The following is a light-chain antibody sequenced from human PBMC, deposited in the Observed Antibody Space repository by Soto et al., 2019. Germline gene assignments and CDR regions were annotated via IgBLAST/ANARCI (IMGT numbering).Light chain of an antibody. J-gene: IGKJ1*01. V-gene: IGKV3-20*01. CDR3: QHYVTSLTT. CDR2: GAS. CDR1: HIVTSNY. Sequence: EIVLTQSPGTLSLSPGERATLSCGASHIVTSNYLAWYQQKPGQAPRLLIFGASIRVTGIPDRFIGSGSGTDFTLTISRLEPEDFAVYYCQHYVTSLTTFGQGTKVDNK.